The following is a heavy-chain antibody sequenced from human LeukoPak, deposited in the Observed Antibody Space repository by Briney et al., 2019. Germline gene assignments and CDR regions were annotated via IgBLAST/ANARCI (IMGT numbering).Heavy chain of an antibody. CDR2: IYHSGST. J-gene: IGHJ4*02. V-gene: IGHV4-30-2*01. CDR1: GGSISSGGYS. D-gene: IGHD3-10*01. CDR3: ARTVLLWFGESPYIGQIGY. Sequence: SETLSLTCAVSGGSISSGGYSWSWIRQPPGKGLEWIGYIYHSGSTYYNPSLKSRVTISVDRSKNQFSLKLSSVTAADTAVYYCARTVLLWFGESPYIGQIGYWGQGTLVTVSS.